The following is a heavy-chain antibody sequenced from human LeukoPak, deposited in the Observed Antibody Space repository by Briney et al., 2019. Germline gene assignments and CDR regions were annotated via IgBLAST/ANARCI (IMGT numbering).Heavy chain of an antibody. D-gene: IGHD3-10*01. V-gene: IGHV4-59*08. CDR3: ARRAGTTFDY. CDR1: VGSISTYY. Sequence: TETLSLTCTVSVGSISTYYWNWIRQPPGKGLEWIGYIYYSGSTKYNPSLTSRVSVSIDTSKNQFSLKLTSVTAADTAVYYCARRAGTTFDYWGQGILVSVSS. CDR2: IYYSGST. J-gene: IGHJ4*02.